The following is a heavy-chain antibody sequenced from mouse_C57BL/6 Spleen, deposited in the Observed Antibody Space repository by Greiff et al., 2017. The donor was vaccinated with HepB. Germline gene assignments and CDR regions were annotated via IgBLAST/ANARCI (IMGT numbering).Heavy chain of an antibody. CDR1: GYSITSGYY. CDR2: ISYDGSN. CDR3: ARGVSYDGYVYAMDY. V-gene: IGHV3-6*01. J-gene: IGHJ4*01. Sequence: EVQLQESGPGLVKPSQSLSLTCSVTGYSITSGYYWNWIRQFPGNNLEWMGYISYDGSNNYNQSLKNRISITRDTSKNQCFLKLNSVTTEDTATYYCARGVSYDGYVYAMDYWGQGTSVTVSS. D-gene: IGHD2-3*01.